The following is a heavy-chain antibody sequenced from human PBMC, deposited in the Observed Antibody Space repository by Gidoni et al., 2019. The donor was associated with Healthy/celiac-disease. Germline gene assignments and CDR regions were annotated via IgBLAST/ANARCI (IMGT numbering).Heavy chain of an antibody. D-gene: IGHD2-2*01. V-gene: IGHV3-30*18. CDR2: ISYDGSNK. Sequence: QVQLVESGGGVVQPGRSLRLPCAASGSTFRSYRMPWVRQAPGQGLEWVAVISYDGSNKYYADSVKGRFTISRDNSKNTLYLQMNSLRAEDTAVYYCAKDEEYQLLRKYYYYYGMDVWGQGTTVTVSS. J-gene: IGHJ6*02. CDR3: AKDEEYQLLRKYYYYYGMDV. CDR1: GSTFRSYR.